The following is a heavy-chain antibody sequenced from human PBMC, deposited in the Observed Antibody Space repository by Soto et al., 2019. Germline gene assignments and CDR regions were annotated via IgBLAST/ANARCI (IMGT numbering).Heavy chain of an antibody. J-gene: IGHJ6*02. CDR2: IDPSDSYT. CDR3: ARHNRDYYYYYGMDV. V-gene: IGHV5-10-1*01. D-gene: IGHD1-20*01. CDR1: GYSFTSYW. Sequence: GESLKISCKGSGYSFTSYWISWVRQMPGKGLEWMGRIDPSDSYTNYSPSFQGHVTISADKSISTAYLQWSSLKASDTTMYYCARHNRDYYYYYGMDVWGQGTTVTVSS.